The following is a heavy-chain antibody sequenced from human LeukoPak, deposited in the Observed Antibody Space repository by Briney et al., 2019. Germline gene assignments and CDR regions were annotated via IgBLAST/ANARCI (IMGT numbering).Heavy chain of an antibody. Sequence: GGSLRLSCAASGFTFNNYWMSWVRQAPGKGLEWVANIKPDGGDKYYVGSVKGRFTISRDNDKNSMCLRMNSLRAEDTAVYYCARERGWELPSSFDSWGQGTLVTVSS. J-gene: IGHJ4*02. D-gene: IGHD1-26*01. V-gene: IGHV3-7*01. CDR3: ARERGWELPSSFDS. CDR1: GFTFNNYW. CDR2: IKPDGGDK.